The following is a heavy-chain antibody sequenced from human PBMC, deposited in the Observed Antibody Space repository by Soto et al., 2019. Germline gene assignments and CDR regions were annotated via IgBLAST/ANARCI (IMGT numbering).Heavy chain of an antibody. V-gene: IGHV1-2*02. CDR1: EYTFTGYY. Sequence: ASVNVSCKASEYTFTGYYLQWVRQAPGQGLEWMGWISPNTGGTNYAQTFQGRVTMTRDTSISTAYLELSRVKSDDTAVYYCARNLAIPASLGAWGRGTLVTVSS. CDR3: ARNLAIPASLGA. D-gene: IGHD2-2*02. CDR2: ISPNTGGT. J-gene: IGHJ5*02.